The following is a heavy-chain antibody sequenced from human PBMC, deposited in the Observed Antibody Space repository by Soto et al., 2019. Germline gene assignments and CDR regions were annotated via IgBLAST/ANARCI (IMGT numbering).Heavy chain of an antibody. CDR1: GFTFSSYA. V-gene: IGHV3-23*01. CDR2: ITDSGGST. J-gene: IGHJ4*02. D-gene: IGHD3-16*02. CDR3: AKGLRRLHLGELST. Sequence: EVQLLESGGGLVQPGGSLRLSCAASGFTFSSYAMSWVRQAPGKGLEWVSAITDSGGSTFYADSVKGRFTISRDNSKNTLYLQMNRLRAEDTAVYYCAKGLRRLHLGELSTWGQGTLVTVSS.